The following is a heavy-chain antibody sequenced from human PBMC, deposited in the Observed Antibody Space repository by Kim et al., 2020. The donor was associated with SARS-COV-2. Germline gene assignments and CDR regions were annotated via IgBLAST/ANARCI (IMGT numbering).Heavy chain of an antibody. CDR3: ARDYYYGSGSNDAFDI. CDR1: GESISSNSAT. CDR2: TYYRSKWYS. D-gene: IGHD3-10*01. V-gene: IGHV6-1*01. Sequence: SQTLSLTCAISGESISSNSATWNWIRQSPSRGLEWLGRTYYRSKWYSYYAVSVKSRITINPDTSKNKFSLQMNSVNNEVTAVYYCARDYYYGSGSNDAFDIWAQGTVFTVSS. J-gene: IGHJ3*02.